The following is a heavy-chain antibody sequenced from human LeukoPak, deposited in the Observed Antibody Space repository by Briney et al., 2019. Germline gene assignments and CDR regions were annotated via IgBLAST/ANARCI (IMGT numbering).Heavy chain of an antibody. CDR3: ARGPGTWYYY. CDR1: GGSFSGYY. J-gene: IGHJ4*02. Sequence: TSETLSLTCAVDGGSFSGYYWSWIRQPQGKGLEWIGEINHSGSTDYNPSLKSRVTISIDTSKNQFSLKLSSVTAADTALYYCARGPGTWYYYWGQGTLVTVSS. CDR2: INHSGST. D-gene: IGHD6-13*01. V-gene: IGHV4-34*01.